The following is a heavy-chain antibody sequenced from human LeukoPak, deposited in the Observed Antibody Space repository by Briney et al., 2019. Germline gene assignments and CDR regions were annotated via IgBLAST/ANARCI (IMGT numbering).Heavy chain of an antibody. V-gene: IGHV3-74*01. J-gene: IGHJ4*02. Sequence: GGSLRLSCAASGFTFSSYWMHWVRQAPGKGLVWVSRINSDGSSTSYADSVKGRFTLSRDNAKNTLYLQMNSLRAEDTAVYYCAREYCSSTGCHDYYFDYWGQGTLVTVSS. D-gene: IGHD2-2*01. CDR1: GFTFSSYW. CDR2: INSDGSST. CDR3: AREYCSSTGCHDYYFDY.